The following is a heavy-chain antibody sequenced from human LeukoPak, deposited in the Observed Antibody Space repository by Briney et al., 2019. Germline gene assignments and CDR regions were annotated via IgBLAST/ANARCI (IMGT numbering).Heavy chain of an antibody. CDR3: AKDRAAWFGELLNYFDY. J-gene: IGHJ4*02. V-gene: IGHV3-30*18. D-gene: IGHD3-10*01. Sequence: GGSLRLSCAAFGFTFSSYGMHWVRQAPGKGLEWVAVISYDGSNKYYADSVKGRFTISRDNSKNTLYLQMNSLRAEDTAVYYCAKDRAAWFGELLNYFDYWGQGTLVTVSS. CDR1: GFTFSSYG. CDR2: ISYDGSNK.